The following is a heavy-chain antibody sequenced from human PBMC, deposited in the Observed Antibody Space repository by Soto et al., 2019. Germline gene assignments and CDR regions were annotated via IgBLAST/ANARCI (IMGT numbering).Heavy chain of an antibody. CDR2: IIPIFGTA. D-gene: IGHD3-22*01. CDR3: ARVAYYYDSSGYYPRPDAFDI. V-gene: IGHV1-69*13. Sequence: SVKVSFKASGGTFSSYAISWVRQAPGQGLEWMGGIIPIFGTANYAQKFQGRVTITADESTSTAYMELSSLRSEDTAVYYCARVAYYYDSSGYYPRPDAFDIWGQGTMVTV. CDR1: GGTFSSYA. J-gene: IGHJ3*02.